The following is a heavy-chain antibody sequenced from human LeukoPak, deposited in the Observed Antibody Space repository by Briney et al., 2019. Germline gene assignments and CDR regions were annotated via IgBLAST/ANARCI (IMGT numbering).Heavy chain of an antibody. CDR3: AREYPNFWSGLDP. CDR2: INAGNGNT. J-gene: IGHJ5*02. D-gene: IGHD3-3*01. V-gene: IGHV1-3*03. Sequence: ASVKVSCKASGYTFTSYAMHWVRQAPGQRLEWMGWINAGNGNTKYSQEFQGRVTITRDTSASTAYMELSSLRSEDMAVYYCAREYPNFWSGLDPWGQGTLVTVSS. CDR1: GYTFTSYA.